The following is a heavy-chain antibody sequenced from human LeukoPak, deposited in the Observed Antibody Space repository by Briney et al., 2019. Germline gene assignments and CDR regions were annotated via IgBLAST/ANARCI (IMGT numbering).Heavy chain of an antibody. V-gene: IGHV4-61*02. CDR1: GGSISSGSYY. CDR3: ARGVAAASRYYYYYMDV. J-gene: IGHJ6*03. CDR2: IYTSGST. Sequence: PSQTLSLTCTVSGGSISSGSYYWSWIRQPAGKGLEWIGRIYTSGSTNYNPSLKSRVTISVDTSKNQFSLKLCSVTAADTAVYYCARGVAAASRYYYYYMDVWGKGTTVTISS. D-gene: IGHD6-13*01.